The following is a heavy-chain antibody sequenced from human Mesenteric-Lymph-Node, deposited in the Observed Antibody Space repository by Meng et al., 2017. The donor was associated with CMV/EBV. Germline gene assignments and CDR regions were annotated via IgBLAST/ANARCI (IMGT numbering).Heavy chain of an antibody. J-gene: IGHJ4*02. Sequence: SVKVSCKASGGTFSSYAISWVRQAPGQGLEWMGGIIPIFGKTNYAQKFQGRVTITTDESTSTAYMELSGLRSEDTAVYYCARDLTDSTTGFDYWGQGTLVTVSS. V-gene: IGHV1-69*05. D-gene: IGHD2-2*01. CDR3: ARDLTDSTTGFDY. CDR2: IIPIFGKT. CDR1: GGTFSSYA.